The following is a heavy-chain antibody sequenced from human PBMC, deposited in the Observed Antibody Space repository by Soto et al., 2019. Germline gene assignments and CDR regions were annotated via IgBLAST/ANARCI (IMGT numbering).Heavy chain of an antibody. CDR2: IHGSGST. V-gene: IGHV4-4*07. CDR3: ARDLQSATMNLGVPLAYHSFDP. J-gene: IGHJ5*02. CDR1: GGSISDNY. Sequence: SETLSLTCTVSGGSISDNYWTWIRQPAGTGLEWIGRIHGSGSTSYNPSLKTRLTMSVDTSNKQISLSLKSVTAADTAVYYCARDLQSATMNLGVPLAYHSFDPWGHGNLVTVSS. D-gene: IGHD3-10*01.